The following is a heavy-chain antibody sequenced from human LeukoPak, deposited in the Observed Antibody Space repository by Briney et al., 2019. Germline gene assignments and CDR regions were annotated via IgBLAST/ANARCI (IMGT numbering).Heavy chain of an antibody. CDR1: GFTFSGSA. CDR3: ANWLGVTGFFDY. V-gene: IGHV3-73*01. J-gene: IGHJ4*02. CDR2: IRSKANSYAT. D-gene: IGHD2-21*02. Sequence: GGSLRLSCAASGFTFSGSAMHWVRQASGKGLEWVGRIRSKANSYATAYAASVKGRFTISRDDSKNTLYLQMNSLRAEDTAVYYCANWLGVTGFFDYWGQGTLVTVSS.